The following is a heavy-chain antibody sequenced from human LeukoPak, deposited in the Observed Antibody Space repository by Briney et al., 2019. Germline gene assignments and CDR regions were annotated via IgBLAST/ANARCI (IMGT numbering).Heavy chain of an antibody. CDR1: GGSISSYY. CDR3: ARHSPQLWLYGKMYYFDY. CDR2: IYYSGST. V-gene: IGHV4-59*08. D-gene: IGHD5-18*01. J-gene: IGHJ4*02. Sequence: SETLSLTCTVSGGSISSYYWSWIRQPPGKGLEWIGYIYYSGSTNYNPSLKSRVTISVDTSKNQFSLKLSSVTAADTAVYYCARHSPQLWLYGKMYYFDYWGQGTLVTVSS.